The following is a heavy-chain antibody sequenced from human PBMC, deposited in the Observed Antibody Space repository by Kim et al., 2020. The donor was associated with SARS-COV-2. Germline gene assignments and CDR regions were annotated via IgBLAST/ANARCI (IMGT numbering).Heavy chain of an antibody. CDR1: GGSVSSGSYY. CDR3: ARAYDFWSGYPVPEY. J-gene: IGHJ4*02. Sequence: SETLSLTCTVSGGSVSSGSYYWSWIRQPPGKGLEWIGYIYYSGSTNYNPSLKSRVTISVDTSKNQFSLKLSSVTAAGTAVYYCARAYDFWSGYPVPEYWGQGTLVTVSS. D-gene: IGHD3-3*01. CDR2: IYYSGST. V-gene: IGHV4-61*01.